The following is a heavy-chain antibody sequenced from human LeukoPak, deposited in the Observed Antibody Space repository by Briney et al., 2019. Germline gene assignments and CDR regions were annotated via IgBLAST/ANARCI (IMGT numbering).Heavy chain of an antibody. D-gene: IGHD3-22*01. Sequence: GGSLRLSCAASGFTFSSYWMHWVRQAPGKGLVWVSRIHSDGSSTSYADSVRGRFTISRDDAKSTLYLQMNSLRAEDTAVYYCARGGWPYYFDYWGQGTLVTVSS. V-gene: IGHV3-74*01. CDR1: GFTFSSYW. CDR2: IHSDGSST. CDR3: ARGGWPYYFDY. J-gene: IGHJ4*02.